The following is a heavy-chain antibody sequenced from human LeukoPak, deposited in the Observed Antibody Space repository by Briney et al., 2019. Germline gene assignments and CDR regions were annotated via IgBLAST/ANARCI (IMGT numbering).Heavy chain of an antibody. CDR1: GGSLSGYY. Sequence: PSETLSLTCAVYGGSLSGYYWSWIRQPPGKGLEWIGEINHSGNTNYNPSLKSRVTISVDTSKNQFSLKLSSVTAADTAVYYCARGPYESSRDWGQGTLVTVSS. CDR3: ARGPYESSRD. CDR2: INHSGNT. D-gene: IGHD3-22*01. J-gene: IGHJ4*02. V-gene: IGHV4-34*01.